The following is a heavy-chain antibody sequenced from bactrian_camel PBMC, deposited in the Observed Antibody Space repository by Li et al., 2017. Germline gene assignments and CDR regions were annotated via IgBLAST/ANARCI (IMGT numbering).Heavy chain of an antibody. CDR1: GFSFGSYA. CDR3: VPPIDLDWGY. J-gene: IGHJ4*01. D-gene: IGHD2*01. Sequence: DVQLVESGGDLVQPGGSLRLSCVASGFSFGSYAMSWVRQAPGKEREGVASIASDGETSYSDPVKGRFTISRDNAKNMVYLQMNSLNAEDTAVYYCVPPIDLDWGYWGQGTQVTVS. CDR2: IASDGET. V-gene: IGHV3S10*01.